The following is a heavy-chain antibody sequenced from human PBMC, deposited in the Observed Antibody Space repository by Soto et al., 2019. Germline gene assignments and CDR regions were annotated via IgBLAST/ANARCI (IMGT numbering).Heavy chain of an antibody. D-gene: IGHD5-18*01. CDR1: GGSISSYY. V-gene: IGHV4-59*01. CDR2: IYYSGST. Sequence: SETLSLTCTVSGGSISSYYWSWIRQPPGKGLGLIGYIYYSGSTNYNPSLKSRVTISVDTSKNQFSLKLSSVTAADTAVYYCARAVVDTAMVTYYFDYWGQGTLVTVSS. J-gene: IGHJ4*02. CDR3: ARAVVDTAMVTYYFDY.